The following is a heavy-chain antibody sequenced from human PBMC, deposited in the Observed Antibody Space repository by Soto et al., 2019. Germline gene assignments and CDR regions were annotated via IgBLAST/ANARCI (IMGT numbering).Heavy chain of an antibody. CDR3: ARGYGSSSGLDY. V-gene: IGHV4-39*01. J-gene: IGHJ4*02. D-gene: IGHD6-6*01. Sequence: SETLSLTCTVSGGSISSPDHYWGWIRQPPGRGLEWIGSIYHSGTTYYNSSLMSRVSMSKDTSSNQFSLKLSSVIAADTAVYYCARGYGSSSGLDYWGQGTLVTVSS. CDR2: IYHSGTT. CDR1: GGSISSPDHY.